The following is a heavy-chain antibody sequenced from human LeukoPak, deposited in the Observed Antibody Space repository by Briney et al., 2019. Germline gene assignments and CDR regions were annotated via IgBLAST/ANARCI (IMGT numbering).Heavy chain of an antibody. J-gene: IGHJ4*02. V-gene: IGHV3-23*01. CDR2: ISGSGRST. Sequence: GGSLRLSCAASGFTFSSYAMSWVRQAPGKGLEWVSAISGSGRSTYYADSVKGRFTISRDNSKNTLYLQMNSLRAEDTAVYYCAKSEGEPPLYYYDSSGYYLVGYFDYWDQGTLVTVSS. CDR1: GFTFSSYA. D-gene: IGHD3-22*01. CDR3: AKSEGEPPLYYYDSSGYYLVGYFDY.